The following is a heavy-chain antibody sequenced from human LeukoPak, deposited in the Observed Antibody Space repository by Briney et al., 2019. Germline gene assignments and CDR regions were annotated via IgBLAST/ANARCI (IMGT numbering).Heavy chain of an antibody. CDR1: GFTFSSYS. V-gene: IGHV3-21*01. CDR3: ARDQTGYSSGYFDY. D-gene: IGHD6-19*01. Sequence: GGSLRLSCAASGFTFSSYSMNWVRQAPGKGLEWVSSISSSSYIYYADSVKGRFTISRDNAKNSLYLQMNSLRAEDTAVYYCARDQTGYSSGYFDYWGQGTLVTVSS. CDR2: ISSSSYI. J-gene: IGHJ4*02.